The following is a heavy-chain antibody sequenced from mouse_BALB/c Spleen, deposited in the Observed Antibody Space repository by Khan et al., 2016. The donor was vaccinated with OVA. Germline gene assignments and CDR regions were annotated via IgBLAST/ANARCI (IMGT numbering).Heavy chain of an antibody. V-gene: IGHV1-63*02. D-gene: IGHD3-1*01. CDR3: ARWATWFFDY. J-gene: IGHJ1*01. Sequence: VQLQQSGAELVRPGTSVKISCKASGYTFTNYWLGWLKQRPGLGLEWIGDIYPYTGGGHTNYNERFKAKATLTAATSSSTAYLSLRSLTSEDSAVYFCARWATWFFDYWGAGTTVTVSS. CDR1: GYTFTNYW. CDR2: IYPYTGGGHT.